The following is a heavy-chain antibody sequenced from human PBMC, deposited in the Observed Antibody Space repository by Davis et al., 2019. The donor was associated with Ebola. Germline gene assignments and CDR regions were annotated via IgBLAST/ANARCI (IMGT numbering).Heavy chain of an antibody. CDR1: GFTVSSNY. V-gene: IGHV3-53*04. CDR3: AKDGGLGVVPSYFDY. D-gene: IGHD2-2*01. J-gene: IGHJ4*02. Sequence: GESLKISCAASGFTVSSNYMSWVRQAPGKGLEWVSVIYSGGSTYYADSVKGRFTISRHNSKNTLYLQMNSLRAEDTAVYYCAKDGGLGVVPSYFDYWGQGTLVTVSS. CDR2: IYSGGST.